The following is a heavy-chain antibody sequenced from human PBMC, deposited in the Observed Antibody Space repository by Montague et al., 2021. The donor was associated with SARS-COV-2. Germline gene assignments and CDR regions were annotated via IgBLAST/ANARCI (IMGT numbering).Heavy chain of an antibody. CDR3: ARVQGITIKGEVIGAFDI. V-gene: IGHV4-31*03. Sequence: TLSLTCTVSGGSISSGGYYWSWIRQPPGKGLEWIGYIYYSGSTYYNPSLRSRVTISVDTSKNQFSLKLSSVTAADTAVYYCARVQGITIKGEVIGAFDIWGQGTMVTVSS. D-gene: IGHD3-22*01. J-gene: IGHJ3*02. CDR2: IYYSGST. CDR1: GGSISSGGYY.